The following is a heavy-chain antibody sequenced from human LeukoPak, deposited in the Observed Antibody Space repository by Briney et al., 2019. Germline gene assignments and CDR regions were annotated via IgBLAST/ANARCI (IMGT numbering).Heavy chain of an antibody. CDR3: ARYYSGSYGFDY. V-gene: IGHV4-39*01. D-gene: IGHD1-26*01. CDR1: GGSISSSNYY. Sequence: SETLSLTCTVSGGSISSSNYYWGWIRQPPGEGLEWIGCIYYSGSTYYNPSLKSRVTMSVDTSKNQFSLKLSSVTAADTAVYYCARYYSGSYGFDYWGQGTLVTVSS. CDR2: IYYSGST. J-gene: IGHJ4*02.